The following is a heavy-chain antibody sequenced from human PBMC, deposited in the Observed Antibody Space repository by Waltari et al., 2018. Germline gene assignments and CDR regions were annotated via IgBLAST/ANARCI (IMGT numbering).Heavy chain of an antibody. CDR2: ISSSSSTI. Sequence: EVQLVESGGGLVQPGGSLRLSCAASGFTFSSYSMNWVRQAPGKGLELVSYISSSSSTIYYADSVKGRFTISRDNAKNSLYLQMNSLRAEDTAVYYCARDDTFGGVIVTFFDYWGQGTLVTVSS. D-gene: IGHD3-16*02. CDR1: GFTFSSYS. V-gene: IGHV3-48*04. J-gene: IGHJ4*02. CDR3: ARDDTFGGVIVTFFDY.